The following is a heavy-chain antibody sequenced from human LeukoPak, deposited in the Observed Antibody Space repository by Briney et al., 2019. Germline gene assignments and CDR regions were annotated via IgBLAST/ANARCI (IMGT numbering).Heavy chain of an antibody. CDR2: ISSSSSTI. CDR3: ARRPNYYGSGSYHHFDY. J-gene: IGHJ4*02. D-gene: IGHD3-10*01. CDR1: GFTFSSCS. Sequence: PGGSLRLSCAASGFTFSSCSMNWVRQAPGKGLEWVSYISSSSSTIYYADSVKGRFTISRDNAKNSLYLQMNSLRAEDTAVYYCARRPNYYGSGSYHHFDYWGQGTLVTVSS. V-gene: IGHV3-48*01.